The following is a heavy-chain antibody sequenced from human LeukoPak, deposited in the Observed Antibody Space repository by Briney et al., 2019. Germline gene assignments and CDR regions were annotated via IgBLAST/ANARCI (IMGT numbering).Heavy chain of an antibody. CDR2: IRYDGSNK. Sequence: GGSLRLSCAASGFTFSSYGMHWVRQAPGKGLEWVAFIRYDGSNKYYADSVKGRFTISRDNSKNTLYLQMNSLRAEDTAVYYCAKDGVRFGVVITWFDYWGQGTLVTVSS. V-gene: IGHV3-30*02. CDR3: AKDGVRFGVVITWFDY. CDR1: GFTFSSYG. J-gene: IGHJ4*02. D-gene: IGHD3-3*01.